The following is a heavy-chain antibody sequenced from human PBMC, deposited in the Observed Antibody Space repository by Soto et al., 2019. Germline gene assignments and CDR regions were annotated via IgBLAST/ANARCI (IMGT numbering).Heavy chain of an antibody. D-gene: IGHD5-12*01. Sequence: PGGSLRLSCAASGFTVSSNYMSWVRQAPGKGLEWVSVIYSGGSTYYADSVKGRFTISRHNSKNTLYLQMNSLRAEDTAVYYCARYSGYDSYYYGMDVWSQGTTVTVSS. CDR3: ARYSGYDSYYYGMDV. V-gene: IGHV3-53*01. J-gene: IGHJ6*02. CDR2: IYSGGST. CDR1: GFTVSSNY.